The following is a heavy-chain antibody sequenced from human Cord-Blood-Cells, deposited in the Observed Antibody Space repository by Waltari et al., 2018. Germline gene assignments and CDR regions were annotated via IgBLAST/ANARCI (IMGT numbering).Heavy chain of an antibody. CDR2: IKQEGSEK. CDR1: GFTFRSYW. J-gene: IGHJ4*02. V-gene: IGHV3-7*01. Sequence: EVQLVESGGGLVQPGGSLRLSCAASGFTFRSYWMGWVRQAPGKGLEWVANIKQEGSEKYYVDSVKGRFTISRDNAKNSLYLQMNSLRAEDTAVYYCARNTGQLVHYWGQGTLVTVSS. D-gene: IGHD6-6*01. CDR3: ARNTGQLVHY.